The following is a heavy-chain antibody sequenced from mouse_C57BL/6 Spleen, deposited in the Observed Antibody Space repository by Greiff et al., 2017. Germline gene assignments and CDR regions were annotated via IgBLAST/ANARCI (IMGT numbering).Heavy chain of an antibody. V-gene: IGHV10-1*01. D-gene: IGHD1-1*02. CDR1: GFSFNTYA. CDR2: IRSKSNNYAT. Sequence: EVQVVESGGGLVQPKGSLKLSCAASGFSFNTYAMNWVRQAPGKGLEWVARIRSKSNNYATYYADSVKDRFTISRDDSESMLYLQMNNLKTEDTAMYYCVRLVGKNGGYFDVWGTGTTVTVSS. CDR3: VRLVGKNGGYFDV. J-gene: IGHJ1*03.